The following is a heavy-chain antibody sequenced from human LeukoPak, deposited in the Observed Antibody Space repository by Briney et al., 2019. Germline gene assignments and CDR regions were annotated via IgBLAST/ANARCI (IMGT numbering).Heavy chain of an antibody. Sequence: ASVKVSCKASGYTFTGYYMHWVRQAPGQGLEWMGIINPSGGSTSYAQKFQGRVTMARDTSTSTVYMELSSLRSEDTAVYYCARDRSFLTTVVTPDWYFDLWGRGTLVTVSS. V-gene: IGHV1-46*01. J-gene: IGHJ2*01. CDR2: INPSGGST. D-gene: IGHD4-23*01. CDR3: ARDRSFLTTVVTPDWYFDL. CDR1: GYTFTGYY.